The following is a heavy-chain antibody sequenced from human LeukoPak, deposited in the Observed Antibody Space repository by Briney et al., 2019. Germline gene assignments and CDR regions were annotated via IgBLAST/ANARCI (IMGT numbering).Heavy chain of an antibody. D-gene: IGHD3-22*01. Sequence: ASVKVSCKASGYTFTSHGISWVRQAPGQGLEWMGWISAYNGNTNYAQKLQGRVTMTTDTSTSTAYMELRSLRSEDTAVYYCARGLSGYYYDSSGYYCIAYWGQGTLVTVSS. CDR3: ARGLSGYYYDSSGYYCIAY. CDR1: GYTFTSHG. V-gene: IGHV1-18*01. J-gene: IGHJ4*02. CDR2: ISAYNGNT.